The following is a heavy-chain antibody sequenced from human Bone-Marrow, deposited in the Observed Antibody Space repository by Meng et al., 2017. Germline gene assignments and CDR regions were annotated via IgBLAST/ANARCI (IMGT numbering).Heavy chain of an antibody. V-gene: IGHV1-18*01. D-gene: IGHD3-10*01. CDR3: ARIDYGSGSYYLARRGFDP. J-gene: IGHJ5*02. Sequence: ASVKVSCKASGYTFTSYGISWVRQAPGQGLEWMGWISAYNGNTNYAQKLQGRVTMTTDTSTSTAYMELRSLRSDDTAVYYCARIDYGSGSYYLARRGFDPWGQGTLVTVSS. CDR2: ISAYNGNT. CDR1: GYTFTSYG.